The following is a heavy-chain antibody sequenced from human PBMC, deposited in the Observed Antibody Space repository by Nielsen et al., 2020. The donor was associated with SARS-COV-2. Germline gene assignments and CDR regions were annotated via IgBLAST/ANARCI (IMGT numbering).Heavy chain of an antibody. V-gene: IGHV1-2*06. J-gene: IGHJ6*02. CDR3: ARARATIFGLVMSYGMDV. CDR1: GYTFTDYY. D-gene: IGHD3/OR15-3a*01. Sequence: ASVKVSCKASGYTFTDYYIHWVRQPPGQGLEWMGRINPYSGGTNYAQKFQGTVTMTRDASTSTVYMELTSDDTAVYYCARARATIFGLVMSYGMDVWGQGTTVAVSS. CDR2: INPYSGGT.